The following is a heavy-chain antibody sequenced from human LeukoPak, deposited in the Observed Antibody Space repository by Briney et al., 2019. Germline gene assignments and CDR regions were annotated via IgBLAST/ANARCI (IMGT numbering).Heavy chain of an antibody. CDR3: ARSLSSELGIGYFDY. J-gene: IGHJ4*02. CDR1: RFTFSSYA. Sequence: GGSLRLSCAASRFTFSSYAMHWVRQAPGKGLEWVAVISYDGSNKYYADSVKGRFTISRDNSKNTLYLQMNSLRAEDTAVYYCARSLSSELGIGYFDYWGQGTLVTVSS. V-gene: IGHV3-30-3*01. CDR2: ISYDGSNK. D-gene: IGHD7-27*01.